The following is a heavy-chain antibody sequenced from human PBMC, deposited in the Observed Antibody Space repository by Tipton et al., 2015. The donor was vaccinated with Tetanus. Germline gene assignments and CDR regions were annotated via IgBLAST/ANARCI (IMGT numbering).Heavy chain of an antibody. CDR2: VSSSGST. D-gene: IGHD3-3*01. J-gene: IGHJ4*02. CDR3: ARANYDFSMKGPFDS. CDR1: GDSLRTGDRN. Sequence: GLVKPSETLSLMCTVSGDSLRTGDRNWSWIRQPPGKGLEWLAYVSSSGSTNSDYFLKSRITISRDTSTNQYFLKLSSVTPADTAVYFCARANYDFSMKGPFDSWGQGLMVVVSS. V-gene: IGHV4-61*08.